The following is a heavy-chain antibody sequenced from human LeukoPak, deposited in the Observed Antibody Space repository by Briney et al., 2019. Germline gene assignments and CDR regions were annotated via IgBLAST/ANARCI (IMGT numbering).Heavy chain of an antibody. CDR1: GFTFSSYG. CDR2: IWYDGSNK. CDR3: ATSYSSSSGPFDS. D-gene: IGHD6-6*01. V-gene: IGHV3-33*01. Sequence: GRSLRLSCAASGFTFSSYGMHWVRQAPGKGLEWVAVIWYDGSNKYYADSVKGRFTISRDNSRNTLHLQMDSLRADDTAVYYCATSYSSSSGPFDSWGQGTLVTVSS. J-gene: IGHJ4*02.